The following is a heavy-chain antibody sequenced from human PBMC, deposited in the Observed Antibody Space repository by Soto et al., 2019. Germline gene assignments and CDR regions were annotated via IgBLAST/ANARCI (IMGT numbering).Heavy chain of an antibody. Sequence: QMQLVESGGGVVQPGRSLRLSCAASGFTFSNYGMHWVRQAPGKGLEWVAIIWYDGSNKYYADSVKGRFTISRDNSKNTVYLQMNSLRAEDTAMYYCAAGEPLDHRGQGTLVTVSS. CDR2: IWYDGSNK. J-gene: IGHJ4*02. CDR3: AAGEPLDH. V-gene: IGHV3-33*01. D-gene: IGHD3-10*01. CDR1: GFTFSNYG.